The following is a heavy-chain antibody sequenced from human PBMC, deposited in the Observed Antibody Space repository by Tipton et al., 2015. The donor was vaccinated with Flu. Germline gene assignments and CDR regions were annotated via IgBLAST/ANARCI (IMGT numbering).Heavy chain of an antibody. J-gene: IGHJ6*02. V-gene: IGHV4-59*01. CDR2: IYYSGST. D-gene: IGHD2-2*01. Sequence: TLSLTCTVSGGSISSYYWSWIRQPPGKGLEWIGYIYYSGSTNYNPSLKSRVTISVDTSKNQFSLKLSPVTAADTAVYYCARAPDCSSTSCYRPDYYYGMDVWGQGTTVTVSS. CDR3: ARAPDCSSTSCYRPDYYYGMDV. CDR1: GGSISSYY.